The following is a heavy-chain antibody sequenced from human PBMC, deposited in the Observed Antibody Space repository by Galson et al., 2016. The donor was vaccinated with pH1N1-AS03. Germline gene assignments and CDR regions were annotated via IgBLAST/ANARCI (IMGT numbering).Heavy chain of an antibody. J-gene: IGHJ5*01. Sequence: QSGAEVKKPGESLKISCRASAYIFGNYWFAWVRQMPGKGLEWMGIMYPADSDIRYSPSFQGQVTISADTSIHTVFLEWNSLRASDTAIYSCARRVSLTGREFDSWGRGTQVTVSS. D-gene: IGHD3-9*01. CDR2: MYPADSDI. V-gene: IGHV5-51*01. CDR1: AYIFGNYW. CDR3: ARRVSLTGREFDS.